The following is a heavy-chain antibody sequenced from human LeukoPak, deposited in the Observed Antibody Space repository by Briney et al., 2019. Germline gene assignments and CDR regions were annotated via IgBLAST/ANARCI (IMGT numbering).Heavy chain of an antibody. Sequence: SETLSLTCTVSGGSISSYYWSWIRQPPGKGLEWIGYIYYSGSTNYNPSLKSRVTISVDTSKNQFSLKLSSVTAADTAVYYCARDVLAAAPNWFDPWGQGTLVTVSS. CDR2: IYYSGST. CDR3: ARDVLAAAPNWFDP. J-gene: IGHJ5*02. D-gene: IGHD6-13*01. V-gene: IGHV4-59*12. CDR1: GGSISSYY.